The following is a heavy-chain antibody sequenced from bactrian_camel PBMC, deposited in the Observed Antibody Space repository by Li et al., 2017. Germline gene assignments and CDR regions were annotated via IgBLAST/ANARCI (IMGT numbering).Heavy chain of an antibody. V-gene: IGHV3-2*01. CDR3: SGAPGADY. J-gene: IGHJ4*01. CDR2: IYADYGAT. D-gene: IGHD3*01. CDR1: GFTFSNNI. Sequence: QLVESGGGLVQPGGSLRLSCAASGFTFSNNIISWVRQHPGKELEWVANIYADYGATHYADSVKGRFTTSGDSAKNTVYLEMNNLKVEDTARYYCSGAPGADYWGQGTQVTVS.